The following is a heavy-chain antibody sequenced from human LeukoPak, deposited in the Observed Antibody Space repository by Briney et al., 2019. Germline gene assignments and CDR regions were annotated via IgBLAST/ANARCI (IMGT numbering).Heavy chain of an antibody. D-gene: IGHD3-3*01. V-gene: IGHV3-7*04. CDR2: IKQDGSEK. Sequence: GGSLRLSCAASGFTFSSYWMSWVRQAPGKGLEWVANIKQDGSEKYYVDSVKGRFTISRDNAKNSLYLQMNSLRAEDTAVYYCARVFWSGYFTYYYYGMDVWGQGTTVTVPS. CDR3: ARVFWSGYFTYYYYGMDV. CDR1: GFTFSSYW. J-gene: IGHJ6*02.